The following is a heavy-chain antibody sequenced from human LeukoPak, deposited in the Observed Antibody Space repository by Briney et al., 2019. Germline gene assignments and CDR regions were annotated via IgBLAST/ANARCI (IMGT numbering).Heavy chain of an antibody. J-gene: IGHJ4*02. CDR2: ITPLFGTA. CDR3: AREWNYESNGYFYYY. Sequence: SVKVSCKASGDTSSRYGISWVRRAPGQGLEWMGGITPLFGTAIYAQKFQGRVTITADESTSTAYLELSRLRFEDTAVYYCAREWNYESNGYFYYYWGQGTLVTVSS. V-gene: IGHV1-69*13. D-gene: IGHD3-22*01. CDR1: GDTSSRYG.